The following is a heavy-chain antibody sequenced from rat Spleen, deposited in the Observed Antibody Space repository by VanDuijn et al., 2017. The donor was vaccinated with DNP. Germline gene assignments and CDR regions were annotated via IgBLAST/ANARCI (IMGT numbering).Heavy chain of an antibody. V-gene: IGHV5S13*01. D-gene: IGHD1-6*01. J-gene: IGHJ2*01. CDR3: ARRKNYGLSYYFDY. CDR1: GFTFSSYG. CDR2: ISTSGEYT. Sequence: EVQLVESGGGLVQPGRSLKLSCAASGFTFSSYGMAWVRQAPTKGLEWVASISTSGEYTHYRDSVKGRFTISRDNAKNTQYLRMDSLRSEDTATYYCARRKNYGLSYYFDYWGQGVMVTVSS.